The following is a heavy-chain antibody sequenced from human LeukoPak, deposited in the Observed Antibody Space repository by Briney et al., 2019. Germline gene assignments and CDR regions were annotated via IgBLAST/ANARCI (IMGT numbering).Heavy chain of an antibody. V-gene: IGHV3-64*01. Sequence: TGGSLRLSCAASGFTFNSYAMHWVRQAPGKGLEYVSAISSNGGSTYYANSVKGRFTISRDNSKNTLYLQMGSLRAEDMAVYYCARLHPFRYFDYWGQGTLVTVSS. CDR2: ISSNGGST. J-gene: IGHJ4*02. CDR3: ARLHPFRYFDY. CDR1: GFTFNSYA.